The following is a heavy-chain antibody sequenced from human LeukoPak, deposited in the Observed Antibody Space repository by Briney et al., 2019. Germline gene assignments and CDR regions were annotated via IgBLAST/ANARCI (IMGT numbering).Heavy chain of an antibody. J-gene: IGHJ4*02. D-gene: IGHD3-10*01. V-gene: IGHV4-4*07. CDR1: GDSMSVYS. CDR3: ARVHIVTGTYFDS. CDR2: IYTSYFT. Sequence: SETLSLTCTISGDSMSVYSWSWLRQPAGKELEWIGRIYTSYFTEYNLSLDGRVTMSIDTSKNQFSLMLDSVTAADTSIYYCARVHIVTGTYFDSWGQGALVTVSS.